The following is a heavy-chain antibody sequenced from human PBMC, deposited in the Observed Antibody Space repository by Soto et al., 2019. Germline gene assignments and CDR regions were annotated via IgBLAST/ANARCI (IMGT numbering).Heavy chain of an antibody. CDR2: IKQDGSQK. V-gene: IGHV3-7*03. J-gene: IGHJ3*02. CDR1: GFSFSSYL. D-gene: IGHD3-3*01. CDR3: ARSNYDFWSGGSLDI. Sequence: PGGSLRLSCAASGFSFSSYLMNWVRQAPGKGLEWVANIKQDGSQKYYVDSVKGRFTISRDNAKNSLYLQMNSLRAEDTAIYYCARSNYDFWSGGSLDIWGQGTMVTVPS.